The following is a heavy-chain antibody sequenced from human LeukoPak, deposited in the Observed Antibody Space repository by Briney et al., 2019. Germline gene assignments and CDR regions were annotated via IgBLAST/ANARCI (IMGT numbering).Heavy chain of an antibody. CDR2: ISGSGGST. V-gene: IGHV3-23*01. CDR1: GFTFSSYA. Sequence: PGGSLRLSCAASGFTFSSYAMSWVRQAPGKGLEWVSAISGSGGSTYYADSVKGRFTISRDNSKNTLYLQMNSLRAEDTAVYYCASGNGYYYRYFDYWGQGTLVTVSS. D-gene: IGHD3-22*01. J-gene: IGHJ4*02. CDR3: ASGNGYYYRYFDY.